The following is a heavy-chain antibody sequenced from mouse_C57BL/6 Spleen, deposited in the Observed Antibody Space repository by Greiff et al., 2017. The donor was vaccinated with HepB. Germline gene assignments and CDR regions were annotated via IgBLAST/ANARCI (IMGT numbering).Heavy chain of an antibody. V-gene: IGHV1-61*01. CDR1: GYTFTSYW. CDR2: IYPSDSET. Sequence: QVQLQQPGAELVRPGSSVKLSCKASGYTFTSYWMDWVKQRPGQGLEWIGNIYPSDSETHYNQKFKDKARLTVDKSSSTAYMKLSSLTSEDSAVYDCARGDYDYSWFAYWGQGTLVTVSA. CDR3: ARGDYDYSWFAY. J-gene: IGHJ3*01. D-gene: IGHD2-4*01.